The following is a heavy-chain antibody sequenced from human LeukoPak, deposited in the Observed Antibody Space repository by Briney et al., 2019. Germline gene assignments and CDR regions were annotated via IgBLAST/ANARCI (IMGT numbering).Heavy chain of an antibody. Sequence: GGSLRLSCAAAGFDFEDYMMHWVRQAPGQGLEWVSLISWDGDTTYYADSVKGRFTISRDNAKNSLYLQMNSLRAEDTAVYYCAELGITMIGGVWGKGTTVTISS. CDR2: ISWDGDTT. V-gene: IGHV3-43*01. D-gene: IGHD3-10*02. J-gene: IGHJ6*04. CDR3: AELGITMIGGV. CDR1: GFDFEDYM.